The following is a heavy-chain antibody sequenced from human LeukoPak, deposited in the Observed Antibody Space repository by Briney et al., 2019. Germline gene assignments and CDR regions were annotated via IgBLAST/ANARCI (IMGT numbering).Heavy chain of an antibody. Sequence: PGGSLRLSCAASGFTFDDYAMHWVRHAPGKGLEWVSGISWNSGSIGYADSVKGRFTISRDNAKNSLYLQMSSLRAEDTALYYCAKDSYSYGFNWFDPWGQGTLVTVSS. CDR3: AKDSYSYGFNWFDP. J-gene: IGHJ5*02. CDR2: ISWNSGSI. D-gene: IGHD5-18*01. V-gene: IGHV3-9*01. CDR1: GFTFDDYA.